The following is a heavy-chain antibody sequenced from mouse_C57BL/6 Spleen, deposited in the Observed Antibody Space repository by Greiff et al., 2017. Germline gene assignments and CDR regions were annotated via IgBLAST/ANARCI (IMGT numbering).Heavy chain of an antibody. CDR3: ARRGGPYAMDD. Sequence: QVQLQQPGAELVKPGASVKLSCKASGYTFTSYWMQWVKQRPGQGLEWIGEIDPSDSYTNYNQKFKGKATLTVDTSSSTAYMQLSSLTSEDSAVYYCARRGGPYAMDDWGQGTSVTVSS. D-gene: IGHD1-1*02. V-gene: IGHV1-50*01. J-gene: IGHJ4*01. CDR1: GYTFTSYW. CDR2: IDPSDSYT.